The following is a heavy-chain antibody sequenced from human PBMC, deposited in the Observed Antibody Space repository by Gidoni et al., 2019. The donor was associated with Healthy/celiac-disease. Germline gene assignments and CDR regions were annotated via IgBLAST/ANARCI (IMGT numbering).Heavy chain of an antibody. CDR2: ISSSSSTI. J-gene: IGHJ4*02. V-gene: IGHV3-48*02. CDR1: GFPFSSYS. CDR3: ASENSGSYYLFDY. D-gene: IGHD1-26*01. Sequence: EVQLVESGGGLVQPGGSLRLSCAASGFPFSSYSMNWVRQAPGKGLEWVSYISSSSSTIYYADSVKGRFTISRDNAKNSLYLQMNSLRDEDTAVYYCASENSGSYYLFDYWGQGTLVTVSS.